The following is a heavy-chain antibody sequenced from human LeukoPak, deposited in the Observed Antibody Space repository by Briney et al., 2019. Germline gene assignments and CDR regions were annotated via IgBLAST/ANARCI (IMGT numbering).Heavy chain of an antibody. Sequence: SETLSLTCTVSGVSIRSLSYYWAWIRQSPGKGLEWIGSIFYSGGTYDNPSLKSRLTLSVDTSKNQFSLRLNSVTAADTAVYYCSRSDGASDFDYWGQGTLVTVSS. D-gene: IGHD5-24*01. CDR2: IFYSGGT. CDR3: SRSDGASDFDY. J-gene: IGHJ4*02. CDR1: GVSIRSLSYY. V-gene: IGHV4-39*01.